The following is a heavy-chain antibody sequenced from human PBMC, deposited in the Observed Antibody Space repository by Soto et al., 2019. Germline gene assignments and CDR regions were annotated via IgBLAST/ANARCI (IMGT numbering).Heavy chain of an antibody. CDR2: MNPNSGNT. Sequence: ASVKVSCKASGYTFTSYDINWVRQATGQGLEWMGWMNPNSGNTGYAQKFQGRVTMTRNTSISTAYMELSSLRSEDTAVYYCAIGYCTNGVCYTYDYWGQGTLVTVSS. V-gene: IGHV1-8*01. D-gene: IGHD2-8*01. J-gene: IGHJ4*02. CDR1: GYTFTSYD. CDR3: AIGYCTNGVCYTYDY.